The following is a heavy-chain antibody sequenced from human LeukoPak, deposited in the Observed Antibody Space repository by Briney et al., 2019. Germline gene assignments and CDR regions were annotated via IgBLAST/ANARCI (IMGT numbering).Heavy chain of an antibody. Sequence: SETLSLTCTVSGGSIRGYYWSWIRQPPGKGLEWIGYINYSGSTKYNPSLKSRVTISVDKSKNQFSLKVNSVTAADTAVYYCARASPYDNWSGYWFDPWGQGTLVTVSS. CDR3: ARASPYDNWSGYWFDP. J-gene: IGHJ5*02. V-gene: IGHV4-59*01. CDR1: GGSIRGYY. D-gene: IGHD3-3*01. CDR2: INYSGST.